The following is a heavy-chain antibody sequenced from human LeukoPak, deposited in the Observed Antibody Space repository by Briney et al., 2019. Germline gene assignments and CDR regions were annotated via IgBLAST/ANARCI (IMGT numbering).Heavy chain of an antibody. V-gene: IGHV4-59*01. D-gene: IGHD5-12*01. CDR2: IYYSGST. Sequence: SETLSLTCTVSGGSISSYYRSWIRQPPGKGLEWIGYIYYSGSTNYNPSLKSRVTISVDTSKNQFSLKLSSVAAADTAMYYCARDTVDNDAFDIWGQGTMVTVSS. J-gene: IGHJ3*02. CDR1: GGSISSYY. CDR3: ARDTVDNDAFDI.